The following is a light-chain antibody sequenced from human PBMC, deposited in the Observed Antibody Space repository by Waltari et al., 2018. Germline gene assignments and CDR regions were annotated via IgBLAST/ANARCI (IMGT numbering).Light chain of an antibody. J-gene: IGLJ3*02. CDR1: RGHSSNI. CDR3: QTGGHGTWV. Sequence: QLVVTQSPSASASLGASVKLTCTLSRGHSSNIVASHQQHPEKCPRFLMKVNSDCSYSKGDEIPVCFSGSTSGAERYLIRSSRQSEDESDYDCQTGGHGTWVFGGGTKLTVL. V-gene: IGLV4-69*01. CDR2: VNSDCSY.